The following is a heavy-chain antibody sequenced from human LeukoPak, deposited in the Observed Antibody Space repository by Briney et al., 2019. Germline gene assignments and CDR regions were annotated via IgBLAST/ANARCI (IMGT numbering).Heavy chain of an antibody. D-gene: IGHD4-17*01. CDR2: INHSGST. V-gene: IGHV4-34*01. CDR3: AKDPWPGTTVTYDRGDY. CDR1: GGSFSGYY. Sequence: SETLSLTCAVYGGSFSGYYWSWIRQPPGKGLEWIGEINHSGSTNYNPSLKSRVTISVDTSKNQFSLKLSSVTAADTAVYYCAKDPWPGTTVTYDRGDYWGQGTLVTVSS. J-gene: IGHJ4*02.